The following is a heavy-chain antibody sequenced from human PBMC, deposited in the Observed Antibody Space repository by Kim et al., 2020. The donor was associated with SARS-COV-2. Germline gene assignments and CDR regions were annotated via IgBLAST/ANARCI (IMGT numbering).Heavy chain of an antibody. D-gene: IGHD6-13*01. CDR3: TKEAYRSTGNIAGEYYFDY. V-gene: IGHV3-23*01. J-gene: IGHJ4*02. CDR2: ISGSGGST. CDR1: GFTFSSYA. Sequence: GGSLRLSCAASGFTFSSYAMSWVRQAPGKGLEWVSAISGSGGSTYYADSVKGRFTISRDNSKNTLYLQMNSLRAEDTAVYYCTKEAYRSTGNIAGEYYFDYWGQGTLVTVSS.